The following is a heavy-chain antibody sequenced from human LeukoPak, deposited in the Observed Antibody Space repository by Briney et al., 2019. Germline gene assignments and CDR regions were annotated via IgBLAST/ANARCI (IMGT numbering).Heavy chain of an antibody. CDR2: IYYSGST. Sequence: KSSQTLSLTCTVSGGSISSGGYYWSWIRQHPGKGLEWIGYIYYSGSTYYNPSLKSRVVTSVDTSKNQFSLRLRSVTAADTAMYYCARRRGSSGSGTHYCLDYWGQGTLVTVSS. V-gene: IGHV4-31*03. D-gene: IGHD5-12*01. J-gene: IGHJ4*02. CDR3: ARRRGSSGSGTHYCLDY. CDR1: GGSISSGGYY.